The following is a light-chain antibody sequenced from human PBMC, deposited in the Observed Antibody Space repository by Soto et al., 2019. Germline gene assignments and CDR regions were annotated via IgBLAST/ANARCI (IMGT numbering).Light chain of an antibody. CDR1: QSIRNN. Sequence: EIVMTQSPAILSVSPGDGATLFCRASQSIRNNFLAWYQLKPGQAPRLLIHGASTRATGVPARFSGSASETEFTLTISSLQSEDFAVYYCQQYSAWPLTFGGGTKVEI. CDR2: GAS. V-gene: IGKV3-15*01. CDR3: QQYSAWPLT. J-gene: IGKJ4*01.